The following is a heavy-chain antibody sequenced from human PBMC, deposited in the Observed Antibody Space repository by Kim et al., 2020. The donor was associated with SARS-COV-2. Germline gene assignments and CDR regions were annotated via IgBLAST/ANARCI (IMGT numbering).Heavy chain of an antibody. V-gene: IGHV4-4*07. CDR3: ARETYSGTWAYFDP. J-gene: IGHJ5*02. D-gene: IGHD1-26*01. Sequence: SETLSLTCTVSGASISNYYWTWIRQPAKKGLEWIGRVYTSGSTNHNPSLKSRVTMSVDTSKNHISLKLSSVTAADTAVYYCARETYSGTWAYFDPWGQG. CDR2: VYTSGST. CDR1: GASISNYY.